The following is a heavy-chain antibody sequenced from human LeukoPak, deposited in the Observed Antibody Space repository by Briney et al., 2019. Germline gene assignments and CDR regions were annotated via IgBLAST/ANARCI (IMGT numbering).Heavy chain of an antibody. D-gene: IGHD5-24*01. V-gene: IGHV3-74*01. CDR1: GFTLSSNW. J-gene: IGHJ4*02. CDR2: INTDGSST. CDR3: ARGIMATINY. Sequence: PGGSLRLSCAASGFTLSSNWMHWVRQAPGKGLVWVSRINTDGSSTSYADSVKGRFTISRDNAKNTLYLQMNSLRAEDTAVYYCARGIMATINYWGRGTLVTVSS.